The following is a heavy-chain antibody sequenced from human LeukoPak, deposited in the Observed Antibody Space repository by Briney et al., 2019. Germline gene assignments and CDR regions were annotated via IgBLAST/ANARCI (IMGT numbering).Heavy chain of an antibody. D-gene: IGHD3-9*01. CDR2: ISGYNGNT. CDR3: ARDYLYDFLTGYYSDY. CDR1: GYTLTSYG. J-gene: IGHJ4*02. Sequence: GASVKVSCKASGYTLTSYGISWVRQAPGQGLEWMGWISGYNGNTNYAQKLQGRGTMTTDTSTSTAYMELRSLRSDDTAVYYCARDYLYDFLTGYYSDYWGQGTLVTVSS. V-gene: IGHV1-18*04.